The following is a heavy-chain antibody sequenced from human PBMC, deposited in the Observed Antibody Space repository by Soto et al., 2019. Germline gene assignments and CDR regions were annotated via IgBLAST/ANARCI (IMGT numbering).Heavy chain of an antibody. CDR3: ARNTDHRLVRGWLDP. J-gene: IGHJ5*02. D-gene: IGHD3-10*01. CDR2: ISHDGSHE. Sequence: SLRLSCAASGFTFSSYAMSWVLQAPVKGLEWVAMISHDGSHEYYGDSVKGRFSVSRDNSHNILHLQMNSLRIEDTAVYFCARNTDHRLVRGWLDPWGQGTLVTVSS. V-gene: IGHV3-30-3*01. CDR1: GFTFSSYA.